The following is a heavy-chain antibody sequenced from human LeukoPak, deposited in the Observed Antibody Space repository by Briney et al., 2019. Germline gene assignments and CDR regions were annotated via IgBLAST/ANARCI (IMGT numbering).Heavy chain of an antibody. V-gene: IGHV3-74*01. D-gene: IGHD3-9*01. Sequence: GGSLRLSCAASGFTFSSYWMHWVRQAPGKGLVWVSRINSDGSSTSYADSVKGRFTISRDNAKNTLYLQMNSLRAEDTAVYYCARGYRAGRGYFDWLYYMDVWGKGTTVTVSS. CDR2: INSDGSST. J-gene: IGHJ6*03. CDR3: ARGYRAGRGYFDWLYYMDV. CDR1: GFTFSSYW.